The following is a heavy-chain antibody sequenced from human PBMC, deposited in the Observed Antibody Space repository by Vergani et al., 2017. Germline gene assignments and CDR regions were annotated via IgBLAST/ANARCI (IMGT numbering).Heavy chain of an antibody. Sequence: QLQLQESGSGLVKPSQTLSLTCAVSGGSISSGGYSWSWIRQPPGKGLEWIGYIYHSGSTYYNPSLKSRVTISVDRSKNQFSLKLSSVTAADTAVYYCARIDFWSGYYPNWFDPWGQGTLVTVSS. D-gene: IGHD3-3*01. V-gene: IGHV4-30-2*01. CDR3: ARIDFWSGYYPNWFDP. CDR1: GGSISSGGYS. J-gene: IGHJ5*02. CDR2: IYHSGST.